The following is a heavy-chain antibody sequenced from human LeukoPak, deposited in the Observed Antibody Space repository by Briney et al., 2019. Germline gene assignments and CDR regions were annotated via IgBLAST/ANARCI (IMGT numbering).Heavy chain of an antibody. CDR3: ASLRSGWPGYFGY. V-gene: IGHV3-53*01. D-gene: IGHD6-19*01. Sequence: GGSLRLSCAASGFTVSSNYMSWVRQAPGEGLEWVSVIYSDGTTYYANSVKGRFTISRDNSKNTLYPQMNSLRAEDTAVYYCASLRSGWPGYFGYWGQGTQVTVSS. J-gene: IGHJ4*02. CDR1: GFTVSSNY. CDR2: IYSDGTT.